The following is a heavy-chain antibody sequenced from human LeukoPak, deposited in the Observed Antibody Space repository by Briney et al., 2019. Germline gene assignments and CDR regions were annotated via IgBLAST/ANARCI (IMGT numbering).Heavy chain of an antibody. Sequence: SETLSLTCTVSGDSISNFYWSWIRQPAGKGLEWIGRIYTNGSPNYNPSLKSRVTMSLDTSKNQFSLRLSSVTAADTAVYYCARERLLLPSWFDPWGQGTLVTVSS. CDR2: IYTNGSP. J-gene: IGHJ5*02. D-gene: IGHD2-15*01. V-gene: IGHV4-4*07. CDR3: ARERLLLPSWFDP. CDR1: GDSISNFY.